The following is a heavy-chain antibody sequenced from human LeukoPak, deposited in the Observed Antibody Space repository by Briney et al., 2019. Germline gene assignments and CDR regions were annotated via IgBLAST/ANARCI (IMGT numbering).Heavy chain of an antibody. D-gene: IGHD2-2*01. CDR1: GFTFSSYA. V-gene: IGHV3-23*01. CDR3: AKDLGYCSSTSCYAPYYYYGMDV. J-gene: IGHJ6*04. Sequence: GSLRLSCAASGFTFSSYAMSWVRQAPGKGLEWVSAISGSGGSTYYADSVKGRFTISRDNSKNTLYLQVNSLRAEDTAVYYCAKDLGYCSSTSCYAPYYYYGMDVWGKGTTVTVSS. CDR2: ISGSGGST.